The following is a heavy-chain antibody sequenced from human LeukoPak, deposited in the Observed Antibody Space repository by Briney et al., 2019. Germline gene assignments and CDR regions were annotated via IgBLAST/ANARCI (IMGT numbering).Heavy chain of an antibody. D-gene: IGHD3-22*01. CDR2: ISGSGGST. V-gene: IGHV3-23*01. CDR3: AKEPRRGYYDSSGYFDY. CDR1: GFTFRNYA. J-gene: IGHJ4*02. Sequence: GGSLRLSCAASGFTFRNYAMSWVRQAPGKGLEWVSGISGSGGSTYYADSVKGRFTISRDNSKNTLYLQTNSLRAEDTAVYYCAKEPRRGYYDSSGYFDYGGQGTLVTVCS.